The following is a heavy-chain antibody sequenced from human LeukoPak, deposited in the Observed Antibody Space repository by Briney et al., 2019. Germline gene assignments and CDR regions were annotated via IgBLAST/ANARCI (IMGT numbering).Heavy chain of an antibody. CDR2: ISMSGGST. Sequence: GGSLRLSCAASGFIFSSYGMSWVRQTPGKGLEWVSGISMSGGSTSYADSVKGRFTISRDNSKNTLYLQMNSLRVEDTAVYYCARDGTPIYNSGWVYMDVWGRGTTVTISS. D-gene: IGHD6-25*01. CDR1: GFIFSSYG. CDR3: ARDGTPIYNSGWVYMDV. V-gene: IGHV3-23*01. J-gene: IGHJ6*03.